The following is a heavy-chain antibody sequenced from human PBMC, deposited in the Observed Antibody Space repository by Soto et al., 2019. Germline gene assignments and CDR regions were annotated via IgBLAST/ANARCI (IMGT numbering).Heavy chain of an antibody. CDR1: GGTFSSYT. CDR3: ARDSSGWPYYFDY. V-gene: IGHV1-69*08. Sequence: QVQLVQSGAEVQKPGSSVKVSCKASGGTFSSYTISWVRQAPGQGLEWMGRIIPILGIANYAQKFQGRVTITADKSTSTAYMELSSLRSEDTAVYYCARDSSGWPYYFDYWGQGTLVTVSS. D-gene: IGHD6-19*01. J-gene: IGHJ4*02. CDR2: IIPILGIA.